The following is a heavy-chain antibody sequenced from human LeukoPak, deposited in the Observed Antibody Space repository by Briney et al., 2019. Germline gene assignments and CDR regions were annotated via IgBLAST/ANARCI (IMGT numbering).Heavy chain of an antibody. CDR1: GGSFSGYY. Sequence: SETLSLTCAVYGGSFSGYYWTWIRQSPGKGLEWIGEINHTGGTNYNPSLKSRVTISVDTSKNQFSLKVNSVTAADTAIYYCARRRAHYYDSSGYYSRPQKTFGIWGQGTMVTVSS. V-gene: IGHV4-34*01. CDR2: INHTGGT. CDR3: ARRRAHYYDSSGYYSRPQKTFGI. D-gene: IGHD3-22*01. J-gene: IGHJ3*02.